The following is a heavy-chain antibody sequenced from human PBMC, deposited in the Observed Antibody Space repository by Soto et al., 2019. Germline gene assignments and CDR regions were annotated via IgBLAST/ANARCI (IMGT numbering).Heavy chain of an antibody. D-gene: IGHD6-13*01. CDR3: ARDRVAAAGTFNWFDP. J-gene: IGHJ5*02. V-gene: IGHV4-59*01. CDR1: GGSISSYY. Sequence: QVQLQESGPGLVKPSETLSLTCTVSGGSISSYYWSWIRQPPGKGLEWIGYIYYSGSTNYNPSLKSRVTISVDTSKNQFSLKLSSVTAADTAVYYCARDRVAAAGTFNWFDP. CDR2: IYYSGST.